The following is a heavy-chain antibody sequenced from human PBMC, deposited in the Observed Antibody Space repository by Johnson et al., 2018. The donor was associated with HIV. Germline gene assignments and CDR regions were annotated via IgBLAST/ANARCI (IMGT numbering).Heavy chain of an antibody. CDR3: ARGSGVGAFDV. CDR2: IYSGGST. D-gene: IGHD7-27*01. J-gene: IGHJ3*01. V-gene: IGHV3-66*01. Sequence: VQLVESGGGLVQPGGSLRLSCAASGFTVRSNYMSWVRQAPGKGLEWVSLIYSGGSTYYADSVKGRFTISRDNAKNSLYLQMSSLRVEDTAVYYCARGSGVGAFDVWGQGTMVTVSS. CDR1: GFTVRSNY.